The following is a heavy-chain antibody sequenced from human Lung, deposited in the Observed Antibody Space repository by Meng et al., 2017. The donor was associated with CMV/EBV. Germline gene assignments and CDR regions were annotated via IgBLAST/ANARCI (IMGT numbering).Heavy chain of an antibody. CDR3: ASQGGERGS. V-gene: IGHV3-21*01. Sequence: LRLSCTASGFTFSTYSLHWVRQAPGKGLEWVSSISTSGTYIYYADSVKGRFTISRDNAKNSLYLQMNSLRAEDTAVYYCASQGGERGSWGQGTLVTVSS. J-gene: IGHJ5*02. CDR1: GFTFSTYS. CDR2: ISTSGTYI. D-gene: IGHD3-16*01.